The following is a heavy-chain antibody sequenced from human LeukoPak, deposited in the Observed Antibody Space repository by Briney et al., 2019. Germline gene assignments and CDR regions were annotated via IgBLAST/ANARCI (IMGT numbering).Heavy chain of an antibody. V-gene: IGHV1-69*04. D-gene: IGHD6-6*01. Sequence: SVKVSCKASGGTFSSYAISWVRQAPGQGLEWMGRIIPILGIANYAQKFQGRVTITADKSTSTAYMELSSLRSEDTAVYYCARERVSSSLDYWGQGTLVTVSS. CDR1: GGTFSSYA. CDR3: ARERVSSSLDY. J-gene: IGHJ4*02. CDR2: IIPILGIA.